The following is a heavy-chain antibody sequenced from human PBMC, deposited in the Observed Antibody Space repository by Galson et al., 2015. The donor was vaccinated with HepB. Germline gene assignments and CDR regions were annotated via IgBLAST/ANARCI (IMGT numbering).Heavy chain of an antibody. Sequence: SLRLSCAASGFTFSSYWMSWVRQAPGKGLEWVANIKQDGSEKYYVDSVKGRFTISRDNAKNSLYLQMNSLRAEDTAVYYCARDDRLSGWYGGSDYWGQGTLVTVSS. D-gene: IGHD6-19*01. CDR2: IKQDGSEK. V-gene: IGHV3-7*03. J-gene: IGHJ4*02. CDR1: GFTFSSYW. CDR3: ARDDRLSGWYGGSDY.